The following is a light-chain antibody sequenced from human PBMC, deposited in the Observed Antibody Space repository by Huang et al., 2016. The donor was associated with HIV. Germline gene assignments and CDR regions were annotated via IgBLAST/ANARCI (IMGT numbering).Light chain of an antibody. CDR2: AAS. V-gene: IGKV1-12*01. CDR3: QQIYTFPHT. Sequence: IQMTQSPFSVAASVGDRVTINCRASEAISGWLAWYQQHPGKAPKLLVYAASSLPNGVPSRFSGRGSVTDFTLTISGLQPDDFATYYCQQIYTFPHTFGQGTKVEVK. CDR1: EAISGW. J-gene: IGKJ2*01.